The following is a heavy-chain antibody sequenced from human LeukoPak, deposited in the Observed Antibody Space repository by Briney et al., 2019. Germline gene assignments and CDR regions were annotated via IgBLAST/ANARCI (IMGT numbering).Heavy chain of an antibody. CDR1: GFTFSSYW. Sequence: GGSLRRSCSASGFTFSSYWMSGVRQAPGKGLEGVANIKQDGSEKYYVDSVKGRFTISRDNAKNSLYLQMNSLRAEDTAVYYCARAPWYRGWDFDYWGQGTLVTVSS. V-gene: IGHV3-7*01. J-gene: IGHJ4*02. D-gene: IGHD6-19*01. CDR2: IKQDGSEK. CDR3: ARAPWYRGWDFDY.